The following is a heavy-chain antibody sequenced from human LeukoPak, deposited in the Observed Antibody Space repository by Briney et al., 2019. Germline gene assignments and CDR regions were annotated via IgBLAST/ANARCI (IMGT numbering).Heavy chain of an antibody. V-gene: IGHV3-23*01. CDR3: ANDGAYYDSSTDAFDI. CDR2: SGSGGST. CDR1: GFTFSSYG. D-gene: IGHD3-22*01. Sequence: GGSLRLSCAASGFTFSSYGMSWVRHAPGKGLEWVSASGSGGSTYYADSVKGRFIISRDNSKNTLYLQMNSLRAEDTAVYYCANDGAYYDSSTDAFDIWGQGTMVTVSS. J-gene: IGHJ3*02.